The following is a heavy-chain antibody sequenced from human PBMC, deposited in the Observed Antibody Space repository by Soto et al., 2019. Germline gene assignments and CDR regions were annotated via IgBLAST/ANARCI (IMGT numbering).Heavy chain of an antibody. D-gene: IGHD2-15*01. J-gene: IGHJ5*02. CDR2: IIPIFGTA. CDR1: GGTFSSYA. Sequence: QVQLVQSGAEVKKPGSSVKVSCKASGGTFSSYAISWVRQAPGQGLEWMGGIIPIFGTANYAQKFQGRVTITADESTSTAYMELSSLRSEDTGVYYCARDSSGYCGGGSWYSWWFDPWGQGTLVTVSS. V-gene: IGHV1-69*01. CDR3: ARDSSGYCGGGSWYSWWFDP.